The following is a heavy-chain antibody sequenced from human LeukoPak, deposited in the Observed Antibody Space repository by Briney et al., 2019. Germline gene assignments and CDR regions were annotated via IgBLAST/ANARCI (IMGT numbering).Heavy chain of an antibody. CDR2: TYYRSKWYN. J-gene: IGHJ3*02. CDR3: ARSGGHDAFDI. CDR1: GDSVSSYSAA. Sequence: SQTLSLTCAISGDSVSSYSAAWSWIRQSPSRGLEWLGRTYYRSKWYNDYAVSVKSRITINPDTSKNQFSLQLTSVTLEDTAVYYCARSGGHDAFDIWGQGTMVTVSS. D-gene: IGHD4-23*01. V-gene: IGHV6-1*01.